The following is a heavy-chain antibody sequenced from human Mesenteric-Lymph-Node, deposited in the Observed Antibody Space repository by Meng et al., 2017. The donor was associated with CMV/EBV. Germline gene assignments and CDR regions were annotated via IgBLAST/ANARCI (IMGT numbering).Heavy chain of an antibody. D-gene: IGHD2-2*03. CDR1: GFTFSSYE. J-gene: IGHJ6*02. Sequence: GGSLRLSCAASGFTFSSYEMNWVRQAPGKGLEWVSYISSSGSTIYYADSVKGRFTISRDNAKNSLYLQMNSLRAEDTAVYYCARDRVDIVVAFYYYYGMDVWGQGTTVTVSS. CDR3: ARDRVDIVVAFYYYYGMDV. V-gene: IGHV3-48*03. CDR2: ISSSGSTI.